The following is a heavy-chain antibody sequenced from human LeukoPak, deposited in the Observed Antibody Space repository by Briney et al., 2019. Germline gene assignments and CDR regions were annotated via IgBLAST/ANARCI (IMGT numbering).Heavy chain of an antibody. CDR2: TYYRSKWYN. J-gene: IGHJ5*02. V-gene: IGHV6-1*01. D-gene: IGHD1-26*01. CDR1: GDSVSSNSAA. CDR3: ARDRSWNSGSYYGGWFDP. Sequence: SQTLSLTCAISGDSVSSNSAAWNWIRQSPSRGLEWLGRTYYRSKWYNDYAVSVKSRITINPDTSKNQFSLQLNSVTPEDTAVYYCARDRSWNSGSYYGGWFDPWGQGTLVTVSS.